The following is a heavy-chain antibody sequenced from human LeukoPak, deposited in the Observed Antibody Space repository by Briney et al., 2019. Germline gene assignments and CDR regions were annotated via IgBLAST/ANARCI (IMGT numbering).Heavy chain of an antibody. J-gene: IGHJ4*02. CDR2: INGDGSST. V-gene: IGHV3-74*01. CDR1: GFTFSSYW. Sequence: QPGGSLRLSCAASGFTFSSYWMHWVRQAPGKGLVWVSRINGDGSSTSYADSVKGRFTTSRDNAKNTLYLQMNSLRAEDTAIYYCTRGGSAYSSSWSTFDYWGQGALVTVSS. CDR3: TRGGSAYSSSWSTFDY. D-gene: IGHD6-13*01.